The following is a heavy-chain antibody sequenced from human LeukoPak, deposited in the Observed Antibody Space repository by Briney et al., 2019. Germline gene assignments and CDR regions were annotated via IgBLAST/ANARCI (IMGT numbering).Heavy chain of an antibody. CDR1: GFTFSNYW. CDR2: INSDGRST. J-gene: IGHJ2*01. Sequence: PGGSLRLSCAASGFTFSNYWMHWVRQAPGKGLVWVSRINSDGRSTNYADSVKGRFTISRDNAKNTLYLQMNSLRAGDTAVYYCARATYSSTWYSRYFDLWGRGTLVTVSS. V-gene: IGHV3-74*01. CDR3: ARATYSSTWYSRYFDL. D-gene: IGHD6-13*01.